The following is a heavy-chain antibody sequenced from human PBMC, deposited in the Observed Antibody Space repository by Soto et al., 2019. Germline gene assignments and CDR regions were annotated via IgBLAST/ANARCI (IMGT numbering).Heavy chain of an antibody. D-gene: IGHD5-12*01. CDR2: TYYRSKWYN. CDR3: STEDVDILATIPGHHYYLVIDV. V-gene: IGHV6-1*01. J-gene: IGHJ6*02. Sequence: SQTLSLTCAISWDSVSSNSAAWNWIRQSPSRGLEWLGRTYYRSKWYNDYAVSVKSRITINPDTSKNQFSLQLNSVTPEDTAVYYFSTEDVDILATIPGHHYYLVIDVCGQGTTVTLSS. CDR1: WDSVSSNSAA.